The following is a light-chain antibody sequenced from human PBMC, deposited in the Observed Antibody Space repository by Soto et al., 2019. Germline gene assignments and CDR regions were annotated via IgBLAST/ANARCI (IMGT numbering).Light chain of an antibody. CDR1: QSVSSD. Sequence: EILLTQSPATLSLSRAEISTFSCRASQSVSSDLVWYQQKPGQAPRLLIYDASNRATGIPARFSGSGSGTDFTLTISSLEPEDFAVYYCQQYVSSPPTFGQGTKVDIK. J-gene: IGKJ1*01. CDR2: DAS. CDR3: QQYVSSPPT. V-gene: IGKV3-11*01.